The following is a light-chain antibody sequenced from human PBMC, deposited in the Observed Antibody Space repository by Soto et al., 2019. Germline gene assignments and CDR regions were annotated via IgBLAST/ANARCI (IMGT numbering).Light chain of an antibody. CDR1: NIGRKG. V-gene: IGLV3-21*02. CDR3: QVWDSSSDHLYV. Sequence: SYELTQPPSVSVAPGQTARITCGGNNIGRKGVHWYQQKPGQAPVLVAYEDSDRPSGIPERFSGSNSGDTATLTISRVEVGDAADYYCQVWDSSSDHLYVFGTGTKVTVL. J-gene: IGLJ1*01. CDR2: EDS.